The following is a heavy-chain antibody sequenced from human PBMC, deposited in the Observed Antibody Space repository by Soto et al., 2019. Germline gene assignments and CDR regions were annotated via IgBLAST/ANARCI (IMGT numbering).Heavy chain of an antibody. CDR3: ARVSIFGVVIIYYYMDV. Sequence: PGESLKISCKGSGYSFTSYWIGWVRQMPGKGLEWIGIIYPGDSDTRYSPSFQGQVTISVDTSKNQFSLKLSSVTAADTAVYYCARVSIFGVVIIYYYMDVWGKGTTVTVSS. D-gene: IGHD3-3*01. J-gene: IGHJ6*03. CDR1: GYSFTSYW. CDR2: IYPGDSDT. V-gene: IGHV5-51*01.